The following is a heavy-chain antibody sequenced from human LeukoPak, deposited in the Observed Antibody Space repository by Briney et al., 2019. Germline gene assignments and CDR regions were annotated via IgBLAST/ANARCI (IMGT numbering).Heavy chain of an antibody. CDR1: GFTLSKHR. CDR3: AKDLITMVRGSPMDV. CDR2: LVYDGFYK. J-gene: IGHJ6*01. D-gene: IGHD3-10*01. Sequence: PGRSLRHSCAASGFTLSKHRMHWVRQAPGKGLEWVALLVYDGFYKYYADSVKGRFTISRDDSRNTLYLQLSSLRAEDTAVYYCAKDLITMVRGSPMDVWGQGTTVTVSS. V-gene: IGHV3-30*18.